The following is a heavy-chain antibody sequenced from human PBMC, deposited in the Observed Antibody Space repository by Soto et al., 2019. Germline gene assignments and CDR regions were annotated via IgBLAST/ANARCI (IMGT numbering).Heavy chain of an antibody. Sequence: QLQLQESGPGLVKPSETLSLTCTVSGGSISSSSYYWGWIRQPPGKGLEGIGSIYYSGSTYYNPSLKSRVTISVDTSKHPFSLKLSSVTAADTAVYYCARRITIFGVVIISWFAPWGQRTLVTVSS. D-gene: IGHD3-3*01. CDR3: ARRITIFGVVIISWFAP. CDR2: IYYSGST. J-gene: IGHJ5*02. CDR1: GGSISSSSYY. V-gene: IGHV4-39*01.